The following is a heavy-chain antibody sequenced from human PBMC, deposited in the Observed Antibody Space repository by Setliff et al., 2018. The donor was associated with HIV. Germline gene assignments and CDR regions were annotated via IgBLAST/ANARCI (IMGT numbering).Heavy chain of an antibody. D-gene: IGHD3-10*01. CDR3: AKDLGNYYYMDV. J-gene: IGHJ6*03. CDR2: IRYDGTTD. V-gene: IGHV3-30*02. Sequence: GGSLRLSCASSGFTFSSFDMHWVRQAPGKGLEWVAGIRYDGTTDVYADSVKGRFTISRDNSKNTVFLQMKTVRAEDTAIYYCAKDLGNYYYMDVWGKGTTVTVSS. CDR1: GFTFSSFD.